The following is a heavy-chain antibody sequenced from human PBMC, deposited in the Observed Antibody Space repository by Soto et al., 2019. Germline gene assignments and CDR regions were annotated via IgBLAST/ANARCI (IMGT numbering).Heavy chain of an antibody. CDR2: TWYDGREK. CDR1: GFTFTSYA. Sequence: QVQLVESGGGVAQPGRSLRLSCAVSGFTFTSYAMHWVRQAPGKGLDWVAVTWYDGREKFYADSVKGRFTISLDNTKNRIDSQMDSPRAEDTAVYDCARDRSRRSTYYLDFWVRGTPVTVST. J-gene: IGHJ4*02. D-gene: IGHD6-13*01. V-gene: IGHV3-33*01. CDR3: ARDRSRRSTYYLDF.